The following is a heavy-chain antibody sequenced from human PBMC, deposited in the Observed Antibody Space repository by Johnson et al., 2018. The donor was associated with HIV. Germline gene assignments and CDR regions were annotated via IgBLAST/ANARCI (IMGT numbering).Heavy chain of an antibody. CDR3: ARVRVGAFDI. CDR1: GFTFSSYA. J-gene: IGHJ3*02. D-gene: IGHD1-26*01. Sequence: VQLVESGGGLVQPGGSLRLSCAASGFTFSSYAMHWVRQAPGKGLEWVSIIYSGGSTYYTRSVKGRFTISRDNSKNMLFLQINSLRVEDTAVYYCARVRVGAFDIWGQGTMVTVS. CDR2: IYSGGST. V-gene: IGHV3-53*04.